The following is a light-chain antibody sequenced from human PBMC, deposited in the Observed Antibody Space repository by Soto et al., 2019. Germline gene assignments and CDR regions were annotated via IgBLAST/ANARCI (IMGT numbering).Light chain of an antibody. V-gene: IGKV3-15*01. Sequence: EIVLTQSPGTLSLYPGERATLSCRASQSVSSSNLAWYQQKPGQAPRLLIYGASTRATGIPARFSGSGSGTEFTLTISSLQSEDFAVYYCQQYNNWPTFGQGTMVDI. CDR1: QSVSSSN. CDR3: QQYNNWPT. J-gene: IGKJ1*01. CDR2: GAS.